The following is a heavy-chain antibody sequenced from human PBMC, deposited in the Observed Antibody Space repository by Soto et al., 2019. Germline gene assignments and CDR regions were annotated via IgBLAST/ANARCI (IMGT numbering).Heavy chain of an antibody. J-gene: IGHJ6*02. CDR2: ISSSGSTI. CDR3: ARGSSGWYLSFYYGMDV. Sequence: GGSLRLSCAASGFAFSSYEMNWVRQAPGKGLEWVSYISSSGSTIYYADSVKGRFTISRDNAKNSLYLQMNSLRAEDTAVYYCARGSSGWYLSFYYGMDVWGQGTTVTVS. D-gene: IGHD6-19*01. V-gene: IGHV3-48*03. CDR1: GFAFSSYE.